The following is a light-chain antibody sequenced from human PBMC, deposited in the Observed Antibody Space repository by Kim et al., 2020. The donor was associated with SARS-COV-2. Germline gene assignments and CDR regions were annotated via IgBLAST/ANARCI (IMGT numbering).Light chain of an antibody. V-gene: IGKV3-15*01. CDR3: QQYNNWPLYT. CDR2: GAS. J-gene: IGKJ2*01. Sequence: VSPGERATLSCRASQSVSSNLAWYQQKPGQAPRLLIYGASTRATCIPARFSGSGSGTEFALTISSLQSEDFAVYYCQQYNNWPLYTFGQGTKLEI. CDR1: QSVSSN.